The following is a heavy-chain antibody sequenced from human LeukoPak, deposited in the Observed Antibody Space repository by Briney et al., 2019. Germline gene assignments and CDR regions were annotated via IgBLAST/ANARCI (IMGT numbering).Heavy chain of an antibody. CDR2: LYSGGAT. J-gene: IGHJ3*02. D-gene: IGHD6-13*01. V-gene: IGHV3-66*01. CDR1: GFTVKDNF. CDR3: AKDRPPGIAAARDAFDI. Sequence: PGGSLRLSCAASGFTVKDNFMSWVRQAPGKGLEWVSVLYSGGATYYADSVKGRFTISRDNSKNTLYLQMNSLRAEDTAVYYCAKDRPPGIAAARDAFDIWGQGTMVTVSS.